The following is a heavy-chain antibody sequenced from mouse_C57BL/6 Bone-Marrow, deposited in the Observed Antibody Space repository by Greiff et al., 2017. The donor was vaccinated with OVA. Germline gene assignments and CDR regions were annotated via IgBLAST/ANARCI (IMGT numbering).Heavy chain of an antibody. CDR1: GYSITSDY. CDR3: ARIYYDYDERYFDV. J-gene: IGHJ1*03. Sequence: EVMLVESGPGLAKPSQTLSLTCSVSGYSITSDYWNWIRQFPGNKLEYMGYISYSGSTYYNPSLKSRLSITRDTSKNQYSLQLNSRTTEDTATYDCARIYYDYDERYFDVWGTGTTVTVSS. CDR2: ISYSGST. V-gene: IGHV3-8*01. D-gene: IGHD2-4*01.